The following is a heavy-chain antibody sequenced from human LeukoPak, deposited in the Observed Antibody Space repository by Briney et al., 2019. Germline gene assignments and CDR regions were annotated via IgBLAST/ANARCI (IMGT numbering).Heavy chain of an antibody. CDR1: GYTFTSYD. V-gene: IGHV1-8*01. J-gene: IGHJ4*02. CDR3: ARGADSGYYYGISYYFDY. Sequence: ASVKVSCKASGYTFTSYDINWVRQATGQGLEWMGWMNPNSGNTGYAQKFQGRVTMARNTSISTAYMELSSLRSEDTAVYYCARGADSGYYYGISYYFDYWGQGTLVTVSS. D-gene: IGHD3-22*01. CDR2: MNPNSGNT.